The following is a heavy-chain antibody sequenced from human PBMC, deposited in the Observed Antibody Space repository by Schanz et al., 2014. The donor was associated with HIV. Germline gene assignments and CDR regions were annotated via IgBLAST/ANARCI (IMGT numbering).Heavy chain of an antibody. CDR2: ISHDGSKK. D-gene: IGHD6-6*01. Sequence: QVQLVESGGGVVQPGRSLRLSCAASGFTFSSYGMYWVRQAPGKGRRWVAVISHDGSKKYYADSVRGRITISRDNSKNTLYLQMNSLRADDTAVYYCAKGWRGYSISSWVDYWGQGSLVTVSP. V-gene: IGHV3-30*18. CDR3: AKGWRGYSISSWVDY. J-gene: IGHJ4*02. CDR1: GFTFSSYG.